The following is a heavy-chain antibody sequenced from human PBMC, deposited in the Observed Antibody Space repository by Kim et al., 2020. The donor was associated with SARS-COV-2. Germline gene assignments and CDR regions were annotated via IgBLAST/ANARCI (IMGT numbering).Heavy chain of an antibody. J-gene: IGHJ6*03. CDR2: INHSGST. CDR1: GGSFSGYY. V-gene: IGHV4-34*01. CDR3: ARGWEEVVPAAVGIRYYYYYYMDV. Sequence: SETLSLTCAVYGGSFSGYYWSWIRQPPGKGLEWIGEINHSGSTNYNPSLKSRVTISVDTSKNQFSLKLSSVTAADTAVYYCARGWEEVVPAAVGIRYYYYYYMDVWGKGTTVTVSS. D-gene: IGHD2-2*01.